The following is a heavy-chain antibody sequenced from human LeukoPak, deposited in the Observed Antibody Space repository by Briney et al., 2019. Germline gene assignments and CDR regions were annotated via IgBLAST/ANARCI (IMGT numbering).Heavy chain of an antibody. J-gene: IGHJ4*02. CDR1: GFTFDDYG. Sequence: GGSLRLSCAASGFTFDDYGMSWVRQAPGKGLEWVSGINWNGGSTGYADSVKGRFTISRDNAKNSLYLQMNSLRAEDTAVYYCAKSFSSWYRSHVDSWGQGTLVTVSS. CDR3: AKSFSSWYRSHVDS. D-gene: IGHD6-13*01. V-gene: IGHV3-20*04. CDR2: INWNGGST.